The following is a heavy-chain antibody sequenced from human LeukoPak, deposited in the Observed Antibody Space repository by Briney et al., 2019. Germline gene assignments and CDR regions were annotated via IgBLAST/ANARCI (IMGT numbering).Heavy chain of an antibody. CDR2: IYYSGST. D-gene: IGHD3-3*01. CDR3: AGSFGVLIYPHYFDN. CDR1: GGSISSSSYY. V-gene: IGHV4-39*07. Sequence: PSETLSLTCTVSGGSISSSSYYWGWIRQPPGKGLEWIGSIYYSGSTYYNPSLKSRVTISVDTSKNQFSLKLSSVTAADTAVYYCAGSFGVLIYPHYFDNWGQGTLVTVSS. J-gene: IGHJ4*02.